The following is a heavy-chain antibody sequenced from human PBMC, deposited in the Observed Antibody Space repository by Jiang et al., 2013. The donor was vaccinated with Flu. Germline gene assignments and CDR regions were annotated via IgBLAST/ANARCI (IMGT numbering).Heavy chain of an antibody. Sequence: GAEVKKPGASVRISCTASGYLFTSYSIHWIRQAPGQGLEWMGMFDPHNGRTKYAQNFQGRVSMTRDTSTTTVYMEMSSLRFEDTAVYYCASFYYYDSSGYETPYNWFDPWGQGTLVTVSS. D-gene: IGHD3-22*01. J-gene: IGHJ5*02. V-gene: IGHV1-46*01. CDR2: FDPHNGRT. CDR1: GYLFTSYS. CDR3: ASFYYYDSSGYETPYNWFDP.